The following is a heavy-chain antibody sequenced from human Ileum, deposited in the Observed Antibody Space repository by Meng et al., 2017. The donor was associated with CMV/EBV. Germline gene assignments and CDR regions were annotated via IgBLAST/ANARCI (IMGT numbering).Heavy chain of an antibody. CDR2: IYSDGST. CDR1: GFTVSSKY. Sequence: DVQLVESGGGLVQPGGSLRLSCVVSGFTVSSKYMTWVRQAPGKGLERVSVIYSDGSTFYADSVKDRFIISRDNSENTVYLQMNSLRVEDTAIYYCATVEVYSSGWTPYRYWGQGTLVTVSS. V-gene: IGHV3-66*01. CDR3: ATVEVYSSGWTPYRY. D-gene: IGHD6-19*01. J-gene: IGHJ4*02.